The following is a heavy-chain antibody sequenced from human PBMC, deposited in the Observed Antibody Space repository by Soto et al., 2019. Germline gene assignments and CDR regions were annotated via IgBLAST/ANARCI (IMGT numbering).Heavy chain of an antibody. D-gene: IGHD5-18*01. CDR2: IYYSGST. V-gene: IGHV4-59*08. CDR1: GGSSSSYY. J-gene: IGHJ4*02. CDR3: ERHEYSYYFAY. Sequence: SETLSLTCTVAGGSSSSYYWSWIRQPPGKGLEWIGYIYYSGSTNYNPSLKSRVTISVDTSKNQFSLKLSSVTAADTAVYYCERHEYSYYFAYRGQGTLVPVSS.